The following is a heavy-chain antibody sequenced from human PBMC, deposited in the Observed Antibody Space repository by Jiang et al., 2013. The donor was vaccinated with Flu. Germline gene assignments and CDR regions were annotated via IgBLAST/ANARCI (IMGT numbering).Heavy chain of an antibody. V-gene: IGHV6-1*01. J-gene: IGHJ4*02. CDR1: NSAA. D-gene: IGHD7-27*01. Sequence: NSAAWNWIRQSPSRGLEWLGRTYYRSKWYNDYAVSLKSRISINPDTSKNQFSLQLNSVTPEDTAVYYCARAANPFLLGIIDYWGQGTLVTVSS. CDR3: ARAANPFLLGIIDY. CDR2: TYYRSKWYN.